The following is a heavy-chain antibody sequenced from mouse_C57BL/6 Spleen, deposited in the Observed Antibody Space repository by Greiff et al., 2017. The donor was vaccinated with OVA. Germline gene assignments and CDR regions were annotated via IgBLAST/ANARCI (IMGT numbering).Heavy chain of an antibody. CDR2: IYPGSGNT. V-gene: IGHV1-76*01. J-gene: IGHJ3*01. CDR3: ARYPYYYGSSYDAY. CDR1: GYTFTDYY. D-gene: IGHD1-1*01. Sequence: QVQLKQSGAELVRPGASVKLSCKASGYTFTDYYINWVKQRPGQGLEWIARIYPGSGNTYYNEKFKGKATLTAEKSSSTAYMQLSSLTSEDSAVYFCARYPYYYGSSYDAYWGQGTLVTVSA.